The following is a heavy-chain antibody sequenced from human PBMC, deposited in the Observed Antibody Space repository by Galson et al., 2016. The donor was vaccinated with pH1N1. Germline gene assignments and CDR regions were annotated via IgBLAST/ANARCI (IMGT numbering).Heavy chain of an antibody. Sequence: SVKVSCKASGFTFSDSTMQWVRQARGQRLEWIGWIVVGSGDTNYAQKFQERVTISRDNANNSLYLQLNSLRVEDTAVYYCARDGARVGAHGGFDIWGQGTMVTVSS. D-gene: IGHD2-15*01. J-gene: IGHJ3*02. V-gene: IGHV1-58*02. CDR3: ARDGARVGAHGGFDI. CDR2: IVVGSGDT. CDR1: GFTFSDST.